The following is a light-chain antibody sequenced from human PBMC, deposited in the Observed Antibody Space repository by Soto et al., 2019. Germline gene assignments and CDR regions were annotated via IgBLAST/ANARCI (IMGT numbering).Light chain of an antibody. V-gene: IGLV4-69*01. Sequence: QLVLTQSPSASASLGASVKLTCTLSSGHSSYAIAWHQQQPEKGPRYLMKPNSDGSHSKGDGIPDRFSGSSSGAERYLTISSLQSEDEADYYCQTWGTGPAVFGGGTQLTVL. J-gene: IGLJ7*01. CDR3: QTWGTGPAV. CDR2: PNSDGSH. CDR1: SGHSSYA.